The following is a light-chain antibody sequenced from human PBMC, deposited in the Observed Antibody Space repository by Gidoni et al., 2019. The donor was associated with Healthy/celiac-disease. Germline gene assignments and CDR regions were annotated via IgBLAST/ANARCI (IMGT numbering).Light chain of an antibody. CDR2: AAS. CDR3: LQDYDYPYT. Sequence: AIQMTQSPSSLSASVGDRVTITCRASQDIRNDCDWYQQKPGKAPKLLIYAASNLQSGVPSRFSGSGSGTDFTLTITSLQPEDFATYYCLQDYDYPYTFGQGTKLDIK. CDR1: QDIRND. J-gene: IGKJ2*01. V-gene: IGKV1-6*01.